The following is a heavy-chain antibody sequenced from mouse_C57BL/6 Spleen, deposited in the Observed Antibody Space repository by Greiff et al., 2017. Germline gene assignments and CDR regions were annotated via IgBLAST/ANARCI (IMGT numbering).Heavy chain of an antibody. D-gene: IGHD1-1*01. V-gene: IGHV1-42*01. CDR3: ARGGDYYDGDWFAY. Sequence: VQLKESGPELVKPGASVKISCKASGYSFTGYYMNWVKQCPDKSLEWIGEINPSNGGTTYNQKFKAKATLTVDKSSSTAYMQLKSLTSEDSAVYYCARGGDYYDGDWFAYWGQGTLVTVSA. J-gene: IGHJ3*01. CDR1: GYSFTGYY. CDR2: INPSNGGT.